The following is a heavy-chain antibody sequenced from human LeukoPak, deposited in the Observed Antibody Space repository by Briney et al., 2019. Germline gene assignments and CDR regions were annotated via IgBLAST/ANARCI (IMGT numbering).Heavy chain of an antibody. CDR2: INHSGST. CDR1: GGSFSDYY. J-gene: IGHJ4*02. CDR3: ARGRGYSSGQTFGY. D-gene: IGHD6-19*01. Sequence: SETLSLTCAVYGGSFSDYYWSWIRQPPGKGLEWIGEINHSGSTSYNPSLKSRVTISVDTSKNQFSLKLSSVTAADTAVYYCARGRGYSSGQTFGYWGQGTLVTVSS. V-gene: IGHV4-34*01.